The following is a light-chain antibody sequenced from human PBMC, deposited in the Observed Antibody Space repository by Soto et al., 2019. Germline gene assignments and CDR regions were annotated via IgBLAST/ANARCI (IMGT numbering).Light chain of an antibody. CDR2: GAS. CDR1: QSVSSSY. J-gene: IGKJ2*01. CDR3: QQYGSSPYT. V-gene: IGKV3-20*01. Sequence: EIVLTQSPGTLSLSPGDRATLSCRASQSVSSSYLAWYQQKPGLAPRLLIFGASSRATGIPDRFSGSGSGTDFTLTISRLEPEGFAVYYCQQYGSSPYTFGQGTKLEIK.